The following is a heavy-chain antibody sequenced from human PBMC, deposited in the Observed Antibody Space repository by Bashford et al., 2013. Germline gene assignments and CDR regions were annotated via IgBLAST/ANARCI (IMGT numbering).Heavy chain of an antibody. CDR2: ISSTSGYI. D-gene: IGHD2-8*02. Sequence: GSLRLSCAVSGFIFSDYSMNWVRQAPGKGLEWISSISSTSGYIYYADSVKGRFTTSRDNAKNSLYLQMNTLRDDDTAVYYCARGPCTGGVCYTDYYGMDVWGQGTTVTVSS. V-gene: IGHV3-21*01. CDR1: GFIFSDYS. CDR3: ARGPCTGGVCYTDYYGMDV. J-gene: IGHJ6*02.